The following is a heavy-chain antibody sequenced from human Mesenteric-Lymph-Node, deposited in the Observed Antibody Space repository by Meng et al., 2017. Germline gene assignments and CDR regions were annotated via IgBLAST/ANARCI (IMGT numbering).Heavy chain of an antibody. CDR3: ATSGRIAVTGNFDY. D-gene: IGHD6-19*01. Sequence: QVQLVQSGAEVKKPGASVKVSCKASGYIFTPYGLSWVRQAPGQGLEWMGWISTYNGNTNYAPKLQGRVTLTTDTSTSTAYMELRSLRSDDTAVYYCATSGRIAVTGNFDYWGQGTLVTVSS. CDR2: ISTYNGNT. J-gene: IGHJ4*02. CDR1: GYIFTPYG. V-gene: IGHV1-18*01.